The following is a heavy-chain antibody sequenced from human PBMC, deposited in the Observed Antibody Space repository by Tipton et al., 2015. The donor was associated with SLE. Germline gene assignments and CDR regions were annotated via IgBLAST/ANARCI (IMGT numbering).Heavy chain of an antibody. Sequence: GSLRLSCTVSGFSISSSSYTWGWIRQPPGKGLEWVSIIYTSGNTYYADSVKGRFTISRDKSKNTVYLQMNSLRAEDTAVYYCARDPLPTGYSYYAMDVWGQGTTVTVS. V-gene: IGHV3-53*01. CDR3: ARDPLPTGYSYYAMDV. D-gene: IGHD2-8*02. CDR1: GFSISSSSYT. J-gene: IGHJ6*02. CDR2: IYTSGNT.